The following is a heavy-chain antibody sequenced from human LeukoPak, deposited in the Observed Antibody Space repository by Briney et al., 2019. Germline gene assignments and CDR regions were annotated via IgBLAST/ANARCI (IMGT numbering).Heavy chain of an antibody. V-gene: IGHV3-48*03. J-gene: IGHJ4*02. CDR1: GFTPNSYD. Sequence: PGGSLRLSRAPSGFTPNSYDMNWVRQAPEEGLEWGSYISSSVGTIYYVDSVKGRFTISRDNAKNSLCLQMNRLRVEDTAVYYCARGRIYFDHWGQGALFTVSS. D-gene: IGHD2-15*01. CDR3: ARGRIYFDH. CDR2: ISSSVGTI.